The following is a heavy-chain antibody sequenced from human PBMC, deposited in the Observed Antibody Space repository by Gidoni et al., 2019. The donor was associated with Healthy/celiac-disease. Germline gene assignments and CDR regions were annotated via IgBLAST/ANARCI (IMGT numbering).Heavy chain of an antibody. CDR3: ARVNWKYPA. Sequence: EVQLVESGGGLVQPGGSLRLSCAVSGFTFSRYEMNWGRQAPGKGLEWVSYISSSGSTIYYADFVKGRVNINRDNAKNLMYLQMNSMGAEDTAVYDCARVNWKYPAWGQGTLVTVSS. V-gene: IGHV3-48*03. J-gene: IGHJ4*02. CDR1: GFTFSRYE. CDR2: ISSSGSTI. D-gene: IGHD1-7*01.